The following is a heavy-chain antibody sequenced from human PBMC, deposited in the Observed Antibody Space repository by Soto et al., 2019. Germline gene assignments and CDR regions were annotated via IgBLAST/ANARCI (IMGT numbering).Heavy chain of an antibody. CDR2: ILSSSGVI. CDR3: ARDLPSPLVATAMPYYMDV. Sequence: EVQLVESGGGLVQPGGSLRLSCAASGFTFGSYSMNWVRQAPGKGLEWVSFILSSSGVIYYADSVKGRFTISRDNATNSLYLQINSLRAEDTAVYYCARDLPSPLVATAMPYYMDVWCEGTTVTVSS. V-gene: IGHV3-48*01. J-gene: IGHJ6*03. D-gene: IGHD2-21*02. CDR1: GFTFGSYS.